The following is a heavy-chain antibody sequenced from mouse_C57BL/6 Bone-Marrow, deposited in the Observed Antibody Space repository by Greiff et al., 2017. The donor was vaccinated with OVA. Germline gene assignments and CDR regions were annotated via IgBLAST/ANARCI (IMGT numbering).Heavy chain of an antibody. CDR3: AREDDYGSSYKFAY. D-gene: IGHD1-1*01. J-gene: IGHJ3*01. Sequence: QVHVKQSGPELVKPGASVKISCKASGYAFSSSWMNWVKQRPGKGLEWIGRIYPGDGDTNYNGKFKGKATLTADKSSSTAYMQLSSLTSEDSAVYFCAREDDYGSSYKFAYWGQGTLVTVSA. CDR1: GYAFSSSW. CDR2: IYPGDGDT. V-gene: IGHV1-82*01.